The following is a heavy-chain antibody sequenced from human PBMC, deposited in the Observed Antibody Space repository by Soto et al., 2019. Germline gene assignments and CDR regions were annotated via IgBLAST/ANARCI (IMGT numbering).Heavy chain of an antibody. D-gene: IGHD2-8*02. CDR3: ARATSFSGHHGY. J-gene: IGHJ4*02. CDR2: IYYSGST. V-gene: IGHV4-31*03. CDR1: GGSFSSGGYY. Sequence: QLQLQESGPGLVKPSQTLSLACTVSGGSFSSGGYYWSWIRQLPGKGLEWIGYIYYSGSTYYNPSLKSRLTISLDTSKNQCSLKLSSVTAADTAVYYCARATSFSGHHGYWGQGTLVTVSS.